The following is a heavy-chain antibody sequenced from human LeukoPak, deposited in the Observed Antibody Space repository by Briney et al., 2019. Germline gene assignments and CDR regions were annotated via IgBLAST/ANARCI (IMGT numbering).Heavy chain of an antibody. CDR1: GFTFRSHW. CDR2: INSDGSST. D-gene: IGHD6-19*01. V-gene: IGHV3-74*01. Sequence: GGSLRLSRAASGFTFRSHWMHWVRQAPGKGLVWVSRINSDGSSTSYADSVKGRFTISRDNAKNTLYLQMNSLRAEDTAVYYCATSGSAWYGGYFDYWGQGTLVTVSS. CDR3: ATSGSAWYGGYFDY. J-gene: IGHJ4*02.